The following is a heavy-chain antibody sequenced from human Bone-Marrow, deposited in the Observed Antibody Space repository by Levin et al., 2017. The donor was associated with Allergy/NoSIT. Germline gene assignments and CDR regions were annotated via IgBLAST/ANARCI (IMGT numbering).Heavy chain of an antibody. Sequence: SGESLKISCTASGFTFSSYWMHWVRQGPGKGLVWVARIKTDGTSTSYADSVKGRFTISRDNAKNMLYLQMNSLRAEDTAVYYCARPALWFGDNWFDPWGQGTLVTVSS. CDR1: GFTFSSYW. D-gene: IGHD3-10*01. CDR2: IKTDGTST. V-gene: IGHV3-74*01. CDR3: ARPALWFGDNWFDP. J-gene: IGHJ5*02.